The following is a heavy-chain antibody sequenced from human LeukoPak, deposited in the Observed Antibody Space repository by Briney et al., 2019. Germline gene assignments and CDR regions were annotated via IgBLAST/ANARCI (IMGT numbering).Heavy chain of an antibody. CDR3: ARNTLFAFDI. CDR2: IYNDGST. CDR1: GLTVSSSY. Sequence: PGGSLRLSCAASGLTVSSSYMSWVRQAPGKGLEWVSIIYNDGSTYYADSMKGRFTISRENSKNTLHLQVNSLRAEDTAMYYCARNTLFAFDIWGQGTMVTVSS. J-gene: IGHJ3*02. V-gene: IGHV3-53*01.